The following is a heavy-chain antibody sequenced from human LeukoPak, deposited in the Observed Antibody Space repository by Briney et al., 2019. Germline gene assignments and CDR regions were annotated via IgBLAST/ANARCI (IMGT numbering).Heavy chain of an antibody. CDR1: GFTFGDYY. CDR3: ARAAGWFDP. CDR2: ISSSGNNI. Sequence: GGSLRLSCAASGFTFGDYYMTWIRQAPGKGLEWVSYISSSGNNIHYANSVRGRFTISRDNAKNSVYLQMNSLRAEDTAIYYCARAAGWFDPWGQGTLVTVSS. J-gene: IGHJ5*02. V-gene: IGHV3-11*01.